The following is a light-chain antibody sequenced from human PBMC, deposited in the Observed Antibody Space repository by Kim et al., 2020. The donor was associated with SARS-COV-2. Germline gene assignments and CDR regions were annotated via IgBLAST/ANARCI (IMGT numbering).Light chain of an antibody. CDR1: QSIGSY. V-gene: IGKV3-15*01. CDR3: QQYKSWRT. Sequence: SGAPGESATPSCRASQSIGSYFAWYQQKPGQAPRLLIYGASTRASSVPARFSGSGSGTEFTLSISSLQSEDFAVYYCQQYKSWRTFGQGTKVDIK. J-gene: IGKJ1*01. CDR2: GAS.